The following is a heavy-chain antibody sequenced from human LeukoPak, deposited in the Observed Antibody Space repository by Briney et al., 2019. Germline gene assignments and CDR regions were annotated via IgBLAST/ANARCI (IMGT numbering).Heavy chain of an antibody. D-gene: IGHD1-14*01. Sequence: GGSLRLSCAVSGFTFSSGYMHWVRQPPGKGPVWVSRISSDGSNTIYADSVKGRFTISRDDARNTLYLQMNSLRDAATAVYYCARNTGGGVYWGQGTLVTVSS. CDR1: GFTFSSGY. CDR3: ARNTGGGVY. CDR2: ISSDGSNT. J-gene: IGHJ4*02. V-gene: IGHV3-74*01.